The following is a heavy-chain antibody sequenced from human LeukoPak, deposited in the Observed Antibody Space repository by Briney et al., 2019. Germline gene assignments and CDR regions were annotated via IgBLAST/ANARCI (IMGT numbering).Heavy chain of an antibody. CDR3: AGYCSSTSCQFDY. Sequence: ASVKVSCKASRGTFSSYAISWVRQAPGQGLEWMGRIIPIFGIANYAQKFQGRVTITADKSTSTAYMELSSLRSEDTAVYYCAGYCSSTSCQFDYWGQGTLVTVSS. CDR2: IIPIFGIA. CDR1: RGTFSSYA. D-gene: IGHD2-2*01. J-gene: IGHJ4*02. V-gene: IGHV1-69*04.